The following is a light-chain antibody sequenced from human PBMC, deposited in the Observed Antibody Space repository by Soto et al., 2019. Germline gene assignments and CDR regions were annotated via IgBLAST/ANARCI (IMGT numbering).Light chain of an antibody. CDR1: QSVASRY. V-gene: IGKV3-20*01. Sequence: EIVLTQSPGTLSLSPGERATLSCRASQSVASRYLAWYQHKPGQAPRLLIYGASNRATGIPDRFSGSGSGTDVSLTISRLEPEDFSVYYCQQYSTSVTWTFGQGTKVEIK. CDR2: GAS. CDR3: QQYSTSVTWT. J-gene: IGKJ1*01.